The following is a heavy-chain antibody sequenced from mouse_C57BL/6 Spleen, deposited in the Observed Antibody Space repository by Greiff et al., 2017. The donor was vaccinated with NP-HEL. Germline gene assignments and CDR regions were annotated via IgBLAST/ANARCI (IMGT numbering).Heavy chain of an antibody. CDR2: IYPGDGDT. CDR3: ARWGGYYAMDY. V-gene: IGHV1-80*01. CDR1: GYAFSSYW. Sequence: QVQLQQSGAELVKPGASVKISCKASGYAFSSYWMNWVKQRPGKGLEWIGQIYPGDGDTNYNEKFKSKATLTVDTSSSTAYMQLSSLTSEDSAVYYCARWGGYYAMDYWGQGTSVTVSS. J-gene: IGHJ4*01.